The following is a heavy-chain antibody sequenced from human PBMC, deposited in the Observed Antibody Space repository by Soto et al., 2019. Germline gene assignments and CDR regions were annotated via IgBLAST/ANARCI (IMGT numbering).Heavy chain of an antibody. V-gene: IGHV4-34*01. CDR1: GGSFSGYY. D-gene: IGHD3-3*01. CDR2: INHSGST. J-gene: IGHJ6*03. CDR3: ARENDFWSGYYRVGGYYYYMDV. Sequence: SETLSLTCAVYGGSFSGYYWSWIRQPPGKGLEWIGEINHSGSTNYNPSLNIRFTISVDTSKNQFSLKLSSVTAADTAVYYCARENDFWSGYYRVGGYYYYMDVWGKGTTVTVSS.